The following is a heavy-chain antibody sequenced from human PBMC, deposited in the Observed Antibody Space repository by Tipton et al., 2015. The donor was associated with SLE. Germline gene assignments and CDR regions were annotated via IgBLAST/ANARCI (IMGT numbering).Heavy chain of an antibody. CDR3: AREPGYSSGWYV. Sequence: SLRLSCAASGFSFSSYWMHWVRQAPGKRLVWVSRINSGGSSTSYADSVKGRFTISRDNAKNTLYLQMNSLRAEDTAVYYCAREPGYSSGWYVWGQGTLVTVSS. D-gene: IGHD6-19*01. V-gene: IGHV3-74*01. J-gene: IGHJ4*02. CDR2: INSGGSST. CDR1: GFSFSSYW.